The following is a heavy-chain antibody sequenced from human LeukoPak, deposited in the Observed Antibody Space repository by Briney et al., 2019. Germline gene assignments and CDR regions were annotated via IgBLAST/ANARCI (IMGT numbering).Heavy chain of an antibody. CDR1: GFTFSSYA. D-gene: IGHD2-15*01. CDR2: ISGSGGGT. V-gene: IGHV3-23*01. J-gene: IGHJ4*02. Sequence: PGGSLRLSCAASGFTFSSYAMNWVRQAPGKGLEWVSTISGSGGGTYYADSVKGRITISGDNSKNTLYLEMNSLRAGDTAVYYCAKGRGYCTGGSCYSDYWGQGTLVTVSS. CDR3: AKGRGYCTGGSCYSDY.